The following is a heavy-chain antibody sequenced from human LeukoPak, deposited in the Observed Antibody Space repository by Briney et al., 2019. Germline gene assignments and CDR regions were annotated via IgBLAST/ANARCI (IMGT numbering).Heavy chain of an antibody. Sequence: SVKVSCKASGGTFSSYAISWVRQAPGQGLEWMGRIIPILGIANYAQKFQGRVTITTDKSTSTAYMELSSLRSEDTAVYYCARGSSGIAAAARVLDYWGQGTLVTVSS. CDR1: GGTFSSYA. D-gene: IGHD6-13*01. CDR2: IIPILGIA. CDR3: ARGSSGIAAAARVLDY. V-gene: IGHV1-69*04. J-gene: IGHJ4*02.